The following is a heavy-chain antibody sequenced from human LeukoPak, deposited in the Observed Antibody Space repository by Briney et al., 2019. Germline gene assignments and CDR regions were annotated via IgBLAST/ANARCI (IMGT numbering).Heavy chain of an antibody. Sequence: ASVKVSCQASGYTFTDYYMHWVRQAPGQGLEWMGWINPNSGGTSYAQKFQGRVTMTRDTSISTAYMELRSLRSDDTAVYYCATQIAVAGWEGDYWGQGTLVTVSS. D-gene: IGHD6-19*01. J-gene: IGHJ4*02. V-gene: IGHV1-2*02. CDR2: INPNSGGT. CDR1: GYTFTDYY. CDR3: ATQIAVAGWEGDY.